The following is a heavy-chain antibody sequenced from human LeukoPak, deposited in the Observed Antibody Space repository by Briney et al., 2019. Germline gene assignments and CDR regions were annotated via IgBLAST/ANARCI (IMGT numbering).Heavy chain of an antibody. CDR2: ISSSGGSK. CDR3: AREEGFDYMDY. CDR1: GFTFSSYG. J-gene: IGHJ4*02. Sequence: PGGSLRLSCAASGFTFSSYGMSWVRQAPGKGLEWVSGISSSGGSKYYADSVKGRFTISRDNSKSTLYLQMNSLRAEDTAVYYCAREEGFDYMDYWGQGTLVTVSS. V-gene: IGHV3-23*01.